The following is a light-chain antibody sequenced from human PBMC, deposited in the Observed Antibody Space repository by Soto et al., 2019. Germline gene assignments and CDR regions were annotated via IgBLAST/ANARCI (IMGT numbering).Light chain of an antibody. V-gene: IGLV2-14*01. CDR3: SSYSISTAYL. Sequence: QSVLTQPASVSGSPGQSITISCTGTSSDVGGYDYVSWYQLHPGKAPKLMVFEVSNRPSGVSYRFSGSKSGNTASLTISGLQAEDEADYFCSSYSISTAYLFGTGTKVHRP. CDR1: SSDVGGYDY. J-gene: IGLJ1*01. CDR2: EVS.